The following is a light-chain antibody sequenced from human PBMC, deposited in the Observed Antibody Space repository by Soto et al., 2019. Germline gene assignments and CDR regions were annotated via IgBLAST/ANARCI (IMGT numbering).Light chain of an antibody. V-gene: IGKV3-11*01. J-gene: IGKJ1*01. CDR1: QSVGSY. Sequence: EIVLTQSPATLSLSPGERATLSCRASQSVGSYFAWYQQKPGQAPRLLIYDASNRATGIPARFSGSGSGTDFTLTSSSLEPDDFAVYYCQQRGNWPVTFGQGPRVDIK. CDR3: QQRGNWPVT. CDR2: DAS.